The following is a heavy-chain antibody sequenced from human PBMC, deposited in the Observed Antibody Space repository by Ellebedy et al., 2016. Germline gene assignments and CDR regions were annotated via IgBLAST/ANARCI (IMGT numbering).Heavy chain of an antibody. CDR1: SVSISSGNW. J-gene: IGHJ6*03. D-gene: IGHD3-3*01. Sequence: SETLSLXXAVSSVSISSGNWWNLLRQPPGKRLEWFGEIFNSGTTNYNPSLKSRITISLDTSKNQFSLNLSSVTAADTAVYYCARLEGFWGGYYNYYMDVWGQGTTVTVSS. V-gene: IGHV4-4*02. CDR3: ARLEGFWGGYYNYYMDV. CDR2: IFNSGTT.